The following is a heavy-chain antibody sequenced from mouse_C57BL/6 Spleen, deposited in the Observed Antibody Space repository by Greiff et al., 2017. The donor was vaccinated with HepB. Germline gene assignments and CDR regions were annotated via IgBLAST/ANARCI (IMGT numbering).Heavy chain of an antibody. J-gene: IGHJ2*01. CDR3: AGGITTVVASFDY. D-gene: IGHD1-1*01. Sequence: VQLQQSGAELVKPGASVKLSCKASGYTFTSYWMQWVKQRPGQGLEWIGEIDPSDSYTNYNQKFKGKATLTVDTSSSTAYMQLSSLTSEDSAVYYCAGGITTVVASFDYWGQGTTLTVSS. CDR1: GYTFTSYW. CDR2: IDPSDSYT. V-gene: IGHV1-50*01.